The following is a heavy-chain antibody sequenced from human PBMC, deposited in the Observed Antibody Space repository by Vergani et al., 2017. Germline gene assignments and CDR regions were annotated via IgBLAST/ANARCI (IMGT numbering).Heavy chain of an antibody. Sequence: EVQLVQSGAEVKKPGESLKISCKGSGYSFTSYWIGWVRQMPGKGLEWMGIIYPGDSDTRYSPSFQGQVTISADKSLSTAYLQWSSLKASDTAMYYCARWSLRATGGYDILTGYPSYYYYYYYMDVWGKGTTVTVSS. CDR1: GYSFTSYW. V-gene: IGHV5-51*01. D-gene: IGHD3-9*01. J-gene: IGHJ6*03. CDR2: IYPGDSDT. CDR3: ARWSLRATGGYDILTGYPSYYYYYYYMDV.